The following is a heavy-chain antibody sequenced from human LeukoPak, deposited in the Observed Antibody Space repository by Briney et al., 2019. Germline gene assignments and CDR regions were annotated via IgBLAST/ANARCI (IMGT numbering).Heavy chain of an antibody. CDR2: LNSSSSYI. V-gene: IGHV3-21*01. CDR1: GFTFSSNN. J-gene: IGHJ3*02. CDR3: AIDDGGGAGGYIVI. Sequence: GGSLRLSCAASGFTFSSNNMNWVRQAPGKGLEWVSSLNSSSSYIYYEDSVKGRFTISRDNAKNPHYLQMNSLRAENTAVYYGAIDDGGGAGGYIVIWGQGTMVTVSS. D-gene: IGHD6-13*01.